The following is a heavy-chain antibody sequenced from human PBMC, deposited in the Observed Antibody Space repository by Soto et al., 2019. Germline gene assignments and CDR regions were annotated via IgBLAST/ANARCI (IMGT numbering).Heavy chain of an antibody. CDR3: ARGLECRGYCLDKPTWFGP. Sequence: SVKVSCKASGGTFSTYTFRWVRQAPGQGLEWMGRIIPIFGTPYYAQKFQGRVTITADKSTSTVYMELSSLGSDDTAVYFCARGLECRGYCLDKPTWFGPWGQGTMVTVYS. CDR1: GGTFSTYT. V-gene: IGHV1-69*06. CDR2: IIPIFGTP. J-gene: IGHJ5*02. D-gene: IGHD2-15*01.